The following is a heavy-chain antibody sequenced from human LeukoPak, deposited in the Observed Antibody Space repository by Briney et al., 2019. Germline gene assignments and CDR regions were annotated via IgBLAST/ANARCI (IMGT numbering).Heavy chain of an antibody. CDR2: IIPIFGTA. D-gene: IGHD2-15*01. J-gene: IGHJ6*02. V-gene: IGHV1-69*13. CDR1: GYTFTSYD. CDR3: ARDTDIVVVVAARYYYYYGMDV. Sequence: SVKVSCKASGYTFTSYDISWVRQAPGQGLEWMGGIIPIFGTANYAQKFQGRVTVTADESTSTAYMELSSLRSEDTAVYYCARDTDIVVVVAARYYYYYGMDVWGQGTTVTVSS.